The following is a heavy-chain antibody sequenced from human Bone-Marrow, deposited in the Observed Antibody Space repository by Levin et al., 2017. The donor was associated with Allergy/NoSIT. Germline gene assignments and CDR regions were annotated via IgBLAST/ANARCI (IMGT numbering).Heavy chain of an antibody. CDR1: GGSVGTGDFY. J-gene: IGHJ4*02. Sequence: PSETLSLTCSVSGGSVGTGDFYWTWFRQPPGKGLEWIGYFYYSGSTLYNSSLKSRVSIELDTSNNQFSLNLHSVTAADTAVYYCARGWLQSAGFFDYWGQGTLVSVSS. V-gene: IGHV4-30-4*01. CDR2: FYYSGST. D-gene: IGHD5-24*01. CDR3: ARGWLQSAGFFDY.